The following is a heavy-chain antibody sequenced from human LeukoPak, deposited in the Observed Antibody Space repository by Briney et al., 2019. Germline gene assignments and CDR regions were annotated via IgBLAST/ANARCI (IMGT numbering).Heavy chain of an antibody. J-gene: IGHJ3*02. V-gene: IGHV1-18*01. CDR1: GYTFTSYG. CDR3: ARDRGAARRNYAFDI. D-gene: IGHD6-6*01. CDR2: ISAYNGNT. Sequence: GASVKVSCKASGYTFTSYGISWVRQAPGQGLEWMGWISAYNGNTNYAQKLQGRVTMTTDTSTSTAYMELRSLRSDDTAVYYCARDRGAARRNYAFDIWGQGTMVTVSS.